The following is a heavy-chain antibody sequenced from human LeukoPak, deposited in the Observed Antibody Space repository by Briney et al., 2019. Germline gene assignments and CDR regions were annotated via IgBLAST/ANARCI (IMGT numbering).Heavy chain of an antibody. Sequence: PGGSLRLSCATSGFTFSSYWMHWVRQAPGKGLVWVSRIKSDGSSTSYADSVKGRFTISRDNAKNTLYLQMNTLRAEDTAVYYCAKGVRYLDWWILDYWGQGTLVPVSS. D-gene: IGHD3-9*01. V-gene: IGHV3-74*01. CDR1: GFTFSSYW. CDR2: IKSDGSST. J-gene: IGHJ4*02. CDR3: AKGVRYLDWWILDY.